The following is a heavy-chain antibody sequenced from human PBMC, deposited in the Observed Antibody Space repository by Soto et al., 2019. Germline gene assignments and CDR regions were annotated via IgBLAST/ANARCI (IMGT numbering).Heavy chain of an antibody. D-gene: IGHD2-15*01. J-gene: IGHJ6*02. V-gene: IGHV3-30-3*01. Sequence: QVQLVESGGGVVQPGRSLRLSCAASGFTFSSYAMYWVRQAPGKGMEWVAIISYDGNNKHYADSVKGRFTIARDNSQNTLYLQMNSLGAEDTAVYYCAIAGCEGGTCYTLVGLRYGMDVWGQGTTVTVSS. CDR2: ISYDGNNK. CDR1: GFTFSSYA. CDR3: AIAGCEGGTCYTLVGLRYGMDV.